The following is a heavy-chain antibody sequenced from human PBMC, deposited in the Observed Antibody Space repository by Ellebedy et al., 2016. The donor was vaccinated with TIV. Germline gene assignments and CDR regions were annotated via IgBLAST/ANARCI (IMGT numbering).Heavy chain of an antibody. Sequence: GESLKISCAASGFTFSCCAMSWVRQAPGKGLGWASVISNSGDTTYADSVRGRFTISRDNSINTLYLQMNSLRADDTAIYYCAKLAGISSWYAEYWGQGTLVTVSS. V-gene: IGHV3-23*01. CDR3: AKLAGISSWYAEY. J-gene: IGHJ4*02. CDR2: ISNSGDTT. D-gene: IGHD6-13*01. CDR1: GFTFSCCA.